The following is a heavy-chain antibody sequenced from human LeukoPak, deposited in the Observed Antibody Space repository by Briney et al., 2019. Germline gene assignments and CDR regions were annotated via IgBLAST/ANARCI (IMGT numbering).Heavy chain of an antibody. CDR3: ARGPVRTHGMDV. CDR1: GYTFSSYD. CDR2: KNPNRGRT. V-gene: IGHV1-8*01. J-gene: IGHJ6*02. Sequence: ASVKVSCKASGYTFSSYDINWVRQATGQGLEWMGGKNPNRGRTGFAQKFQGRITMTTDTSISTAYMELSSLTSEDTAVYYCARGPVRTHGMDVWGQGTTVTVSS.